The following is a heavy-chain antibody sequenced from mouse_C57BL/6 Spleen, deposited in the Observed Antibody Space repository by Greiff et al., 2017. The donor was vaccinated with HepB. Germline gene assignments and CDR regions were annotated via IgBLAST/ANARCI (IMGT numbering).Heavy chain of an antibody. CDR3: ASSYYYGSSYPYYFDY. CDR2: IYPGDGDT. Sequence: QVQLKESGPELVKPGASVKISCKASGYAFSSSWMNWVKQRPGKGLEWIGRIYPGDGDTNYNGKFKGKATLTADKSSSTAYMQLSSLTSEDSAVYFCASSYYYGSSYPYYFDYWGQGTTLTVSS. D-gene: IGHD1-1*01. J-gene: IGHJ2*01. V-gene: IGHV1-82*01. CDR1: GYAFSSSW.